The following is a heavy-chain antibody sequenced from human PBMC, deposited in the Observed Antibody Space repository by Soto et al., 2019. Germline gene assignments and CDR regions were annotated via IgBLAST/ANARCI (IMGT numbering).Heavy chain of an antibody. CDR3: AKDGSYYYYYMDV. Sequence: GGSLRLSCAASGFTFSSYAMSWVRQAPGKGLEWVSAISGSGGSTYYADSVKGRFTISRDNSKNTLYLQMNSLRAEDTALYYCAKDGSYYYYYMDVWGKGTTVTVSS. CDR2: ISGSGGST. J-gene: IGHJ6*03. D-gene: IGHD1-26*01. V-gene: IGHV3-23*01. CDR1: GFTFSSYA.